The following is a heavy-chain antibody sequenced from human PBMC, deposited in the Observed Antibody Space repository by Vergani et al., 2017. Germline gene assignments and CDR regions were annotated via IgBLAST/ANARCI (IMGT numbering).Heavy chain of an antibody. D-gene: IGHD3-10*01. Sequence: QVQLVESGGGVVQPGRSLRLSCAASGFTFRSYAMHWVRQAPGKGLEWMAVISHDGSYKSYADSVKGRFTISRDNSKNTLYLQMNSLRTEETAMFYCARDGSTADLFSARGGHDYWGQRTLVTVSS. CDR3: ARDGSTADLFSARGGHDY. J-gene: IGHJ4*02. CDR1: GFTFRSYA. CDR2: ISHDGSYK. V-gene: IGHV3-30*04.